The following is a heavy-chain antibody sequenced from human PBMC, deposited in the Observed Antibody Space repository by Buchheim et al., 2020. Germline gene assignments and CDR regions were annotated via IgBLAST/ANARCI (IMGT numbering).Heavy chain of an antibody. D-gene: IGHD4-11*01. CDR3: ARTVTTFIDY. Sequence: EVQLVESGGGLVKPGGSLRLSCAASGFTFSSHSMNWVRRAPGKGLEWVSSISSGGGYIYYADSVKGRFTISRDNAKNSLYLQMNSLRAEDTAVYYCARTVTTFIDYWGQGTL. CDR2: ISSGGGYI. J-gene: IGHJ4*02. CDR1: GFTFSSHS. V-gene: IGHV3-21*01.